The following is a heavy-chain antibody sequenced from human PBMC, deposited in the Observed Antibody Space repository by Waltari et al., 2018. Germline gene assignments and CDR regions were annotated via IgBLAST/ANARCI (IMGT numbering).Heavy chain of an antibody. J-gene: IGHJ5*02. CDR3: ARAPGYKGIFDH. Sequence: QVQLQGWGAGLLKPSETLSLTCAVSGGSLSGFYWTWIRQSPGKGLAWIGDVNHGGDTNYNPSLETRLTVSVDTSKKQFALRMRSVTAADTAVYYCARAPGYKGIFDHWGQGILVTVSS. CDR2: VNHGGDT. V-gene: IGHV4-34*01. CDR1: GGSLSGFY. D-gene: IGHD5-12*01.